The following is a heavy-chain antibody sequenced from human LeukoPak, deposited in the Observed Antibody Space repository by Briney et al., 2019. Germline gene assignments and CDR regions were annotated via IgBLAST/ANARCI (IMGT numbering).Heavy chain of an antibody. Sequence: SETLSVTCTVSGGSISSYYWSWIRQPPGKGLEWIGYIYYSGSTNYNPSLKSRVTISVDTSKNQFSLKLSSVTAADTAVYYCARDRLGANDYWGQGTLVTVSS. CDR3: ARDRLGANDY. CDR2: IYYSGST. CDR1: GGSISSYY. D-gene: IGHD1-26*01. V-gene: IGHV4-59*01. J-gene: IGHJ4*02.